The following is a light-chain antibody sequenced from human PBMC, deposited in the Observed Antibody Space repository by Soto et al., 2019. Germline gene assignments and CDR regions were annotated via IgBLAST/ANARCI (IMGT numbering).Light chain of an antibody. CDR2: DTT. V-gene: IGLV7-46*01. CDR3: LLFFGDAQI. J-gene: IGLJ2*01. CDR1: TGAVANGHY. Sequence: QTVVTQEPSLTVSPGGTVTLTCGSSTGAVANGHYPYWFQQKPGHAPMTLIYDTTNKHSWTPARFSGSLLGGKAALTLSGAQPEDEAEYYCLLFFGDAQIFGGGTKLTVL.